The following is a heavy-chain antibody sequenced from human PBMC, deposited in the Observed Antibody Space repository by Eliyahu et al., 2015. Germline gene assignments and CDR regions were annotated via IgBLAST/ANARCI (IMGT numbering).Heavy chain of an antibody. CDR2: IKSKTDGGTT. J-gene: IGHJ4*02. CDR3: TTDRLVDDYGGNSMAN. CDR1: GFXFSNXW. D-gene: IGHD4-23*01. V-gene: IGHV3-15*01. Sequence: EVQLVESGGGLVKPGGSLRLSCAASGFXFSNXWRSWVRQAPGKGLEWVGRIKSKTDGGTTDYAAPVKGRFTISRDDSKNTLYLQMNSLKTEDTAVYYCTTDRLVDDYGGNSMANWGQGTLVTVSS.